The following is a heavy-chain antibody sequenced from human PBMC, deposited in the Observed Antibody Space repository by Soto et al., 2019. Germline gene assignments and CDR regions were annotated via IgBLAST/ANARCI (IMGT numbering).Heavy chain of an antibody. J-gene: IGHJ4*02. D-gene: IGHD3-16*01. CDR2: IRGSSGST. V-gene: IGHV3-23*01. CDR3: AKMGLRLGGDY. Sequence: EVQLLESGGGLVQPGGSLRLSCAASGFTFSSYAMSWVRQAPGKGLEGVSTIRGSSGSTYDADSVKGRFTISRDNSKSTLYLQRNSLRVEDTAVYYCAKMGLRLGGDYWGQGTLVTVSS. CDR1: GFTFSSYA.